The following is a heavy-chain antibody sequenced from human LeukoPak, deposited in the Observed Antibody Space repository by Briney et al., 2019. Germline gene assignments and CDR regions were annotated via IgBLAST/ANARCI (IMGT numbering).Heavy chain of an antibody. J-gene: IGHJ4*02. Sequence: ASVKVSCKASGYTFTGYYMHWVRQAPGQGLEWMGWINPNSGGTNYAQKFQGRVTMTRDTSISTAYMELSRLRPDDTAMYYCARQTFGALYFDSWGQGALVIVSS. CDR3: ARQTFGALYFDS. CDR1: GYTFTGYY. D-gene: IGHD3-10*01. V-gene: IGHV1-2*02. CDR2: INPNSGGT.